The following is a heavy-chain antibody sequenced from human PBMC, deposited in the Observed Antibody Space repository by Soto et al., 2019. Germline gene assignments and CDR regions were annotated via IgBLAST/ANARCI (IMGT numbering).Heavy chain of an antibody. CDR2: INPNSGGT. CDR1: GYTFTGYY. CDR3: ARDLRYNWSDQGLKYGMDV. D-gene: IGHD1-1*01. J-gene: IGHJ6*02. V-gene: IGHV1-2*02. Sequence: ASVKVSCKVSGYTFTGYYMHWVRQAPGQGLEWMGWINPNSGGTNYAQKFQGRVTMTRDTSISTAYMELSRLRSDDTAVYYCARDLRYNWSDQGLKYGMDVWGQGTTVTVSS.